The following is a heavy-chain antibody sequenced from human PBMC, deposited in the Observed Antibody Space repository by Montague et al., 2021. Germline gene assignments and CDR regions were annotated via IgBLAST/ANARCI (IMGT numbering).Heavy chain of an antibody. J-gene: IGHJ4*02. D-gene: IGHD2-21*02. Sequence: SLRLSCAASGLTFSSYTMAWVRQAPGKGLEWVSSISGSIGAIYYADSVKGRFTISRDNAKNSLFLQMNSLRAEDTALYYCVRIVEMAGTTAFDYWGQGTPVIVSS. V-gene: IGHV3-21*01. CDR1: GLTFSSYT. CDR2: ISGSIGAI. CDR3: VRIVEMAGTTAFDY.